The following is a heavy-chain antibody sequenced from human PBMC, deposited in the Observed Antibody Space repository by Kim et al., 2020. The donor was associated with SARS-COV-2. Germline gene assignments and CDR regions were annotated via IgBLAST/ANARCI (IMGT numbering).Heavy chain of an antibody. V-gene: IGHV4-34*01. CDR2: INHSGST. CDR3: ARSTTRVYDP. Sequence: SETLSLTCAVYGGSFSGYYWSWIRQPPGKGLEWIGEINHSGSTNYNPSLKSRVTISVDTSKNQFSLKLSSVTAADTAVYYCARSTTRVYDPWGQGTLVTVSS. J-gene: IGHJ5*02. D-gene: IGHD5-12*01. CDR1: GGSFSGYY.